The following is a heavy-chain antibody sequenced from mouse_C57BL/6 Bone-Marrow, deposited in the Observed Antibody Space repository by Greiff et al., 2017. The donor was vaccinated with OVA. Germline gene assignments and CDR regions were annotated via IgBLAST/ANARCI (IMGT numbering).Heavy chain of an antibody. J-gene: IGHJ2*01. CDR2: ISYDGSN. CDR1: GYSITSGYY. CDR3: ARVQYYFDY. V-gene: IGHV3-6*01. Sequence: EVKLMESGPGLVKPSQSLSLTCSVTGYSITSGYYWNWIRQFPGNKLEWMGYISYDGSNNYNPSLKNRISITRDPSKNQFFLKVNSVTTEDTATYYCARVQYYFDYWGQGTTLTVSS.